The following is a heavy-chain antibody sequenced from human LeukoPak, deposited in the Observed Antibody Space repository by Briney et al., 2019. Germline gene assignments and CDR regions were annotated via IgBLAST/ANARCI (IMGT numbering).Heavy chain of an antibody. D-gene: IGHD3-3*01. Sequence: GGSLRLSCAASGFTFSSYAMHWVRQAPGKGLEWVAVISYDGSNKYYADSVKGRFTISRDNSKNTLYLQMNSLRAEDTAVYYCAREEYYDFWSGYKALNYYGMDVWGQGITVTVSS. CDR2: ISYDGSNK. CDR3: AREEYYDFWSGYKALNYYGMDV. J-gene: IGHJ6*02. V-gene: IGHV3-30-3*01. CDR1: GFTFSSYA.